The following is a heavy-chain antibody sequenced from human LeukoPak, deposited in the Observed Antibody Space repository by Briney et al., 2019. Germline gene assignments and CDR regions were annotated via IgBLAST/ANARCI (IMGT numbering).Heavy chain of an antibody. CDR1: GHTFTTYA. CDR2: INTNTGNP. J-gene: IGHJ4*02. V-gene: IGHV7-4-1*02. Sequence: ASVKVSCKASGHTFTTYAMNWLRQAPGQGLEWMGWINTNTGNPTYAQGFTGRFVFSLDTSVSTAYLQISSLKAEDTAVYYCARDWGGWNQAYWGQGTLVTVSS. CDR3: ARDWGGWNQAY. D-gene: IGHD1-1*01.